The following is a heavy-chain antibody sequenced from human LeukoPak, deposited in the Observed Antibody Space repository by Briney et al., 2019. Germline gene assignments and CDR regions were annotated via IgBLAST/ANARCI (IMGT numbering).Heavy chain of an antibody. J-gene: IGHJ4*02. CDR2: INHSGST. Sequence: SETLSLTCAVYGGSFSGYYWSWIRQPPGKGLEWIGEINHSGSTNYNPSLKSRVTISVDTSKNQFSLKLSSVTAADTAVYYCARGGYSYGPGDYWGQGTLVTVSS. CDR1: GGSFSGYY. V-gene: IGHV4-34*01. CDR3: ARGGYSYGPGDY. D-gene: IGHD5-18*01.